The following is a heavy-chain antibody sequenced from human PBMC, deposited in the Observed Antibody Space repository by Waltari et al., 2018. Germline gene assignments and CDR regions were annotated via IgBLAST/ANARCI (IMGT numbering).Heavy chain of an antibody. Sequence: QVQLQESGPGLVKPSETLSLTCAVSGGSVSGTRYSWNWIRPPPGKGLEWISYVHNRASTNYNPSLNSRVTISVDASKNHFCLKLTSVTAADTAVYYCARDPIVSSSSACFDYWGQGTLVTVSS. J-gene: IGHJ4*02. CDR1: GGSVSGTRYS. D-gene: IGHD6-6*01. CDR2: VHNRAST. V-gene: IGHV4-61*03. CDR3: ARDPIVSSSSACFDY.